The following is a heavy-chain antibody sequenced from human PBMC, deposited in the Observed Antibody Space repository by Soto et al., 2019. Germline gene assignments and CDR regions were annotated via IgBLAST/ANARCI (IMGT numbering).Heavy chain of an antibody. CDR3: ARDWTHYDSSGPGDY. J-gene: IGHJ4*02. V-gene: IGHV1-3*01. D-gene: IGHD3-22*01. Sequence: GASVKVSCKASGYTFTSYPMHWVRQAPGQRLEWMGWINASNGDTKYSQKFQGRVTITRDTSASTAYMELSSLRSEDTAVYFCARDWTHYDSSGPGDYWGQGTLVNGSA. CDR2: INASNGDT. CDR1: GYTFTSYP.